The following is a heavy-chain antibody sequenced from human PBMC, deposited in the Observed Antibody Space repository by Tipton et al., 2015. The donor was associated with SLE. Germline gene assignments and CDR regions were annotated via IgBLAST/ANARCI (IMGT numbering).Heavy chain of an antibody. CDR2: GYHSENS. CDR3: ARQDRLTTVFGVLN. J-gene: IGHJ4*02. Sequence: TLSLTCTVSSGFLTSINYYWGWIRQPPGKGLQWIGSGYHSENSYYSPSLRSRVTISLDTSKNQFSLKLTAVTAADTAVHYCARQDRLTTVFGVLNWGPGALVTVSS. V-gene: IGHV4-39*07. CDR1: SGFLTSINYY. D-gene: IGHD3-3*01.